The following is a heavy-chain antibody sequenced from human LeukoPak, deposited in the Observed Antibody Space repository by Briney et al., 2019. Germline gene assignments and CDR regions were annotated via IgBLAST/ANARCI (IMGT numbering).Heavy chain of an antibody. J-gene: IGHJ5*02. Sequence: SETLSLTCAVYGGSFSGYYWSWIRQPPGKGLEWIGEINHSGSTNYNPSLKSRVTISVDTSKNQFSLKLSSVTAADTAVYYCGGGGYYDSSGQWEINWVGPRGPGTLVTVSS. V-gene: IGHV4-34*01. CDR3: GGGGYYDSSGQWEINWVGP. D-gene: IGHD3-22*01. CDR1: GGSFSGYY. CDR2: INHSGST.